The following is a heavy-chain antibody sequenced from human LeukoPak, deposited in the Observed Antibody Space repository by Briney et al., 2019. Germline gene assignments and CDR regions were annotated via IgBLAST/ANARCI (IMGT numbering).Heavy chain of an antibody. CDR3: TKAPIVSCSGAFCYPFDS. CDR2: TVGGGSPNT. J-gene: IGHJ4*02. Sequence: GGSLRLSCAASGFYFANYALSWVRQAPGKGLEWVSATVGGGSPNTYHADSVKGRFTISRDNSKNTLFLQMNSLRAEDTAIYYCTKAPIVSCSGAFCYPFDSWGQGTLVTVSS. D-gene: IGHD2-15*01. V-gene: IGHV3-23*01. CDR1: GFYFANYA.